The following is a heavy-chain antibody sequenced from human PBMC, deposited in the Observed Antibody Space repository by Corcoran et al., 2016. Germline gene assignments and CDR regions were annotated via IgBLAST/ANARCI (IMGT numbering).Heavy chain of an antibody. CDR3: ARAGDIYGGGDCRWDFDY. D-gene: IGHD2-21*02. Sequence: QVQLVESGGGVVQPGRSLRLSCAASGFTFSSYGMHWVRQAPGKGLEWVAVIWYDGSNKYYADSVKGRFTISRDNSKNTLYLQMNSLRAEDTAVYYCARAGDIYGGGDCRWDFDYWGQGTLVTVSS. J-gene: IGHJ4*02. CDR1: GFTFSSYG. CDR2: IWYDGSNK. V-gene: IGHV3-33*01.